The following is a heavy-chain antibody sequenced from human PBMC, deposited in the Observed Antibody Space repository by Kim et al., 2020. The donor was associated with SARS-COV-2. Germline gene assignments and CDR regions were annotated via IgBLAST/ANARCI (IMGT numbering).Heavy chain of an antibody. CDR1: GYSFTSYW. V-gene: IGHV5-51*01. D-gene: IGHD2-8*01. CDR3: ARLSSDGPDAFDI. J-gene: IGHJ3*02. CDR2: IYPGDSDT. Sequence: GESLKISCKGSGYSFTSYWIGFFRPLPWTFIGWIGVIYPGDSDTRYSPSFQGQVTISADKSISTAYLQWSSLKASDTAMYYCARLSSDGPDAFDIWGQGTMVTVSS.